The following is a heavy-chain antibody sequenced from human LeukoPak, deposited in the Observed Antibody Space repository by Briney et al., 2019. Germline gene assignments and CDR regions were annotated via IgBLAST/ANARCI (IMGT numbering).Heavy chain of an antibody. V-gene: IGHV4-30-4*01. J-gene: IGHJ6*03. Sequence: SQTLSLTCSVSGDSISIGDYRWSWIRQSPGKGLEWIGYVYYIGTAYYNPSLRSRVALSADTSKNRFSLKLNSVTVADSAVYFCARARGDSPRIYYYMDVWGKGTTVTVSS. CDR1: GDSISIGDYR. D-gene: IGHD3-16*01. CDR3: ARARGDSPRIYYYMDV. CDR2: VYYIGTA.